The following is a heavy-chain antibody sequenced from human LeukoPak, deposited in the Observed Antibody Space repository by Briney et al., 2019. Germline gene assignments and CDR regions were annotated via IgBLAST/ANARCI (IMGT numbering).Heavy chain of an antibody. Sequence: SETLSLTCTVSGGPISSSSYYWGWIRQPPGKGLEWIGSIYYSGSTYYNPSLKSRVTISVDTSKNQFSLKLSSVTAADTAVYYCARGLFGEYHGYWGQGTLVTVSS. CDR3: ARGLFGEYHGY. V-gene: IGHV4-39*07. D-gene: IGHD3-10*01. CDR1: GGPISSSSYY. J-gene: IGHJ4*02. CDR2: IYYSGST.